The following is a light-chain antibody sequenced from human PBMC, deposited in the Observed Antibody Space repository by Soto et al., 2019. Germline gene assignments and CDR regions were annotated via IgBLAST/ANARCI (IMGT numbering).Light chain of an antibody. CDR2: AAS. V-gene: IGKV1-6*01. CDR1: QDIRNE. J-gene: IGKJ1*01. Sequence: AIQMTQSPSSLSASVGDRVTITCRASQDIRNELGWYQQRPGKAPKPMIYAASNLQSGVPSRFSGSGFGTEFTLTISSLQPEDFATDYCLQDRKYPRTFGQGNKVERK. CDR3: LQDRKYPRT.